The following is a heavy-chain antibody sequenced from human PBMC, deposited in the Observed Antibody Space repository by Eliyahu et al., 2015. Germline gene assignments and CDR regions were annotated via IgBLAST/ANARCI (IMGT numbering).Heavy chain of an antibody. J-gene: IGHJ4*02. D-gene: IGHD6-13*01. CDR1: GGSISSYY. V-gene: IGHV4-4*09. CDR3: ARGMDYFDY. CDR2: IYTSGSP. Sequence: QVQLQESGPGLVKPSETLSLTCTVSGGSISSYYWSWIRQPPGKGLEWIGYIYTSGSPHHQPPPQSPVPLSADTSKNQFSLKLSSVTAADTAVYYCARGMDYFDYWGQGTLVTVSS.